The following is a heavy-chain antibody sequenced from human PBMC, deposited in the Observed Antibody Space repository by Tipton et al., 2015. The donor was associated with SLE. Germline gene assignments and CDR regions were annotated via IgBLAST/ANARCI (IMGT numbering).Heavy chain of an antibody. Sequence: PGLVKPSETLSLTCTVSGASFSGYYWSWIRQPPGKGLEWIGYLSDIGRTNYKSSLRSRVTISLDTSRNLLSLKVTSVTAADTAVYYCARQRDLDAFDIWGQGTMVIVSS. CDR2: LSDIGRT. V-gene: IGHV4-59*08. CDR3: ARQRDLDAFDI. J-gene: IGHJ3*02. CDR1: GASFSGYY.